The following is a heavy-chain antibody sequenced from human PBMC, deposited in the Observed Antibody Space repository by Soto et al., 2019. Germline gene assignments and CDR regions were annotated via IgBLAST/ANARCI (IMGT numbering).Heavy chain of an antibody. CDR3: GRDSIVVLVASRLGYYGMDV. D-gene: IGHD2-15*01. Sequence: PSETLSLTCTVSGGSISSYYWSWLRQPSGKGLEWIGRIYTSGSTNYNPSLKSRVTMSVDTSKNQFYLTLSSVTAADTAVYYCGRDSIVVLVASRLGYYGMDVWGQGTTVTVSS. CDR1: GGSISSYY. V-gene: IGHV4-4*07. J-gene: IGHJ6*02. CDR2: IYTSGST.